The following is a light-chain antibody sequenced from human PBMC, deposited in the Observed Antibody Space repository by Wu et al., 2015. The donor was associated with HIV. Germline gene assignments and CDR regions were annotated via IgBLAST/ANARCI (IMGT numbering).Light chain of an antibody. CDR1: QSVSSSY. J-gene: IGKJ2*03. Sequence: XCRASQSVSSSYLAWYQXKPGQAPRLLIYGASNRATGIPDRFSGSGSGTDFTLTVSRLEPEDFAVYYCQQYGSSRSFGQGTKLEIK. CDR3: QQYGSSRS. CDR2: GAS. V-gene: IGKV3-20*01.